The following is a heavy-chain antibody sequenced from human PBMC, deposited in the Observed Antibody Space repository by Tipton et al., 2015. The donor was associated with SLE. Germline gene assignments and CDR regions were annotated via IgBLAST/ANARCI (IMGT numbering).Heavy chain of an antibody. CDR2: IYSGGNT. V-gene: IGHV3-23*03. CDR1: GFTFSDYA. CDR3: ARDRRWLPDY. J-gene: IGHJ4*02. D-gene: IGHD6-19*01. Sequence: SLRLSCAASGFTFSDYALTWVRQAPGKGLEWVSVIYSGGNTIHAASVRGRVSVSRDNHKNTLYLQMNSLRGEDTAVYYCARDRRWLPDYWGQGILVTVSS.